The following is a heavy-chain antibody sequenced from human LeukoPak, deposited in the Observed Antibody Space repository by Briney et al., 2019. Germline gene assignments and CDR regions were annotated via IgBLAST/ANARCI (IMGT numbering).Heavy chain of an antibody. CDR3: VRELPPVVQYYFDH. CDR1: GFTFSSYG. J-gene: IGHJ4*02. V-gene: IGHV3-33*01. Sequence: PGRSLRLSCAASGFTFSSYGMHWVRQAPGKGLECLAVIWYDGSNKHYADSVKGRFTISRDNSRNTLYLQMNSLRAEDTAVYYCVRELPPVVQYYFDHWGPGTLVTVSS. CDR2: IWYDGSNK. D-gene: IGHD2-21*01.